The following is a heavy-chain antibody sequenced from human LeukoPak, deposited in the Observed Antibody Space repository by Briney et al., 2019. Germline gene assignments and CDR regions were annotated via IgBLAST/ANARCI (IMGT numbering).Heavy chain of an antibody. CDR2: MHPGNGNT. CDR1: RYSPIVNT. Sequence: ASVKVSSTPSRYSPIVNTILAGCQAPGLGPEWMGWMHPGNGNTRYAETFQGRVTMTRDTSINTAYMDRNSLRSDDTAVYYCASMGAYCVGGDCTFFDFWGQGTLITVSS. D-gene: IGHD2-21*02. V-gene: IGHV1/OR15-4*01. J-gene: IGHJ4*02. CDR3: ASMGAYCVGGDCTFFDF.